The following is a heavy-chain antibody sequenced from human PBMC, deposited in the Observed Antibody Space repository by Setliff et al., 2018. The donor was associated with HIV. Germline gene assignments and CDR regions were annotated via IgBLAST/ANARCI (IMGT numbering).Heavy chain of an antibody. V-gene: IGHV1-2*02. CDR2: IFPNTGGT. CDR1: GYTFTDYY. D-gene: IGHD4-17*01. CDR3: TRSTTAD. J-gene: IGHJ4*02. Sequence: ASVKVSCKASGYTFTDYYIHWVRQAPGQGLEWMGWIFPNTGGTNYAQKFQGRVTMTRDTSISTAYMELSRLTSDDTAIYYCTRSTTADWGQGTMVTVSS.